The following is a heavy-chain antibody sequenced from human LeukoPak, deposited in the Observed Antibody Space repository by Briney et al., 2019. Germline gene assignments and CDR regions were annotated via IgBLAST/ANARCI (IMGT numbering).Heavy chain of an antibody. CDR2: IKQDGSEK. CDR3: ARDSGHVDTAMAHDY. V-gene: IGHV3-7*01. Sequence: GGSLRLSCAASGFTFSSYWMSWVRQAPGKGLEWVANIKQDGSEKYYVDSVKGRFTISRDNAKNSLYLQMNSLRAEDAAVYYCARDSGHVDTAMAHDYWGQGTLVTVSS. CDR1: GFTFSSYW. D-gene: IGHD5-18*01. J-gene: IGHJ4*02.